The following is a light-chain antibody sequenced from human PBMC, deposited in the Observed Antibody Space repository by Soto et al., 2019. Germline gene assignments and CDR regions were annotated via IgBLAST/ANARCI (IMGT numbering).Light chain of an antibody. CDR3: QQYGSPPQT. CDR1: QSVYKNF. J-gene: IGKJ4*01. Sequence: EIVLTQSPGTLSLSPGERATLSCRASQSVYKNFLAWYQQKPGQAPRLLINGASNRATGIPDRVSGSGSGPDFSLTIVSLAPEEFAVYFYQQYGSPPQTFGGGAKMAIK. CDR2: GAS. V-gene: IGKV3-20*01.